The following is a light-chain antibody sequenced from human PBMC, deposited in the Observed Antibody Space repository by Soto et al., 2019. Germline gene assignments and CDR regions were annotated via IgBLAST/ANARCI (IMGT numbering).Light chain of an antibody. Sequence: EIQMPKSPYSVSAAVVYRFKINFRASQGLSSDLAWYQQKPGKVPKLLIYDASTLQSGVPSRFSGSGSGTEFTLSISSLQPEDVATYYCQKLDSFPLTCGKGQRREIK. V-gene: IGKV1-27*01. CDR3: QKLDSFPLT. CDR1: QGLSSD. CDR2: DAS. J-gene: IGKJ5*01.